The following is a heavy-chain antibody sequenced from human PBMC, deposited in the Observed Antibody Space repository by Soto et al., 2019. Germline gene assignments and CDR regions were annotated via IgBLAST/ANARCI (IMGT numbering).Heavy chain of an antibody. CDR3: ARLIVATMTDEAFDY. CDR1: GYTFTSYA. CDR2: INAGNGNT. J-gene: IGHJ4*02. V-gene: IGHV1-3*01. Sequence: ASVKVSCKASGYTFTSYAMHWARQAPGQRLEWMGWINAGNGNTKYSQKFQGRVTITRDTSASTAYMELSSLRSEDTAVYYCARLIVATMTDEAFDYWGQGTLVTVSS. D-gene: IGHD5-12*01.